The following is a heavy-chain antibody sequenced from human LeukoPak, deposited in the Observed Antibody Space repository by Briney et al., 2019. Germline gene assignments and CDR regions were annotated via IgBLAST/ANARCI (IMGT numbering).Heavy chain of an antibody. CDR2: ISSSSSYI. CDR3: ARMRSGYYLVDY. CDR1: GFTFSSYS. J-gene: IGHJ4*02. V-gene: IGHV3-21*01. Sequence: GGSLRLSCAASGFTFSSYSMNWVRQAPGKGLEWVSSISSSSSYIYYADSVKGRFTISRDNAKNSLYLQMNSLRAEDTAAYYCARMRSGYYLVDYWGQGTLVTVSS. D-gene: IGHD3-22*01.